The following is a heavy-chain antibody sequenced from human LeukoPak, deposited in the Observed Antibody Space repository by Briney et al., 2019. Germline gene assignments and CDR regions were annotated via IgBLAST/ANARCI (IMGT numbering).Heavy chain of an antibody. D-gene: IGHD4-23*01. CDR2: IYYSGST. J-gene: IGHJ4*02. CDR1: GGSISSSSYC. Sequence: SETLSLTCTVSGGSISSSSYCWGWLRPPPGKGLDGIGSIYYSGSTYYNPSLKSRVTVSIDTSKNQFSLKLSTVTDADTAVYYWASQPGGVVNYFDYWGQGTLVTVSS. CDR3: ASQPGGVVNYFDY. V-gene: IGHV4-39*01.